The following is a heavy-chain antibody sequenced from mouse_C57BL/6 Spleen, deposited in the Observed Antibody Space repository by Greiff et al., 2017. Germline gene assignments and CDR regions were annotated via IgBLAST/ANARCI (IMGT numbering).Heavy chain of an antibody. D-gene: IGHD4-1*01. V-gene: IGHV1-81*01. CDR3: ARRGTGTFYYAMDY. J-gene: IGHJ4*01. CDR2: IYPRSGNT. Sequence: VKLMESGAELARPGASVKLSCKASGYTFTSYGISWVKQRTGQGLEWIGEIYPRSGNTYYNEKFKGKATLTADKSSSTAYMELRSLTSEDSAVYFCARRGTGTFYYAMDYWGQGTSVTVSS. CDR1: GYTFTSYG.